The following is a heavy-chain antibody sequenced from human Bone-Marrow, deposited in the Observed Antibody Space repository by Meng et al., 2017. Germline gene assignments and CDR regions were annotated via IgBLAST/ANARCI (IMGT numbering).Heavy chain of an antibody. V-gene: IGHV3-23*04. CDR2: ISGSGGST. CDR3: AKDGPFDY. CDR1: GFTFSSYA. Sequence: QVVESAGGLVQAGGSFILSCAASGFTFSSYAMSLVRQAPGKGLEWVSAISGSGGSTYYADSVKGRFTISRDNSKNTLYLQMNSLRAEDTAVYYCAKDGPFDYWGQGTLVTVSS. J-gene: IGHJ4*02.